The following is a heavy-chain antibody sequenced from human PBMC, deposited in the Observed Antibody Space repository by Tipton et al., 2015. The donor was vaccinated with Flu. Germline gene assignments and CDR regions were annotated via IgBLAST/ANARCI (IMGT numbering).Heavy chain of an antibody. V-gene: IGHV3-7*01. CDR1: GFTFSKYW. CDR2: IKPDGSEK. Sequence: SLRLSCAASGFTFSKYWMTWVRQAPGKRLEWLANIKPDGSEKYYAESVRGRATISRDNAENSVHLQLNSLGAEDTGVYYCARDSDIPGGTNFYFDSWGQGTLVTASS. J-gene: IGHJ4*02. D-gene: IGHD1-1*01. CDR3: ARDSDIPGGTNFYFDS.